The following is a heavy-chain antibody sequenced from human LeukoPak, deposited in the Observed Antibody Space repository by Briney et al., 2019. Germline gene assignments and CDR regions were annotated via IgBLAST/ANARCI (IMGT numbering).Heavy chain of an antibody. CDR1: GFTFSSYA. CDR2: ISSSSSYI. D-gene: IGHD4-17*01. V-gene: IGHV3-21*01. Sequence: GGSLRLSCAASGFTFSSYAMSWVRQAPGKGLEWVSSISSSSSYIYYADSVKGRFTISRDNAKNSLYLQMNSLRAEDTAVYYCAKAVPKSYWGQGTLVTVSS. CDR3: AKAVPKSY. J-gene: IGHJ4*02.